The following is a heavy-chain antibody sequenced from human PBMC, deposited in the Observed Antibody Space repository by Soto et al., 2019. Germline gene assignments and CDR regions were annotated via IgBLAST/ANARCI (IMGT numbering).Heavy chain of an antibody. CDR3: ARDTVLTGMFDL. CDR2: VYYTWTT. CDR1: GGSIGSYH. D-gene: IGHD4-17*01. J-gene: IGHJ5*02. Sequence: SETLSLTCTVSGGSIGSYHWSRVRQPPGKGLEWIASVYYTWTTNYNPSLGSRVTISIDAPENQISLKLSSVTAADTAFYYCARDTVLTGMFDLWGQGTLVPVSS. V-gene: IGHV4-59*01.